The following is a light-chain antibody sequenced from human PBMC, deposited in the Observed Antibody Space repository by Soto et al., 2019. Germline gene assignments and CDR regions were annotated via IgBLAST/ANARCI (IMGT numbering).Light chain of an antibody. CDR2: GAS. CDR1: QSVSSGY. V-gene: IGKV3-20*01. CDR3: QQYGTSPRT. Sequence: EIVLTQSPGTLSLSPGEGATLSCRASQSVSSGYLAWYQQKPGQAPRLLIYGASSRATGVPDRVSGSGSGTDFTLTISGLEPEDFAVYYCQQYGTSPRTFGGGTKVEIK. J-gene: IGKJ4*01.